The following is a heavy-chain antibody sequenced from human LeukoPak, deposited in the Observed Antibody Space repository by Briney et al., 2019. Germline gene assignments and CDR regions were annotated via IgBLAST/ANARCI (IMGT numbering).Heavy chain of an antibody. V-gene: IGHV4-59*01. D-gene: IGHD2-2*01. CDR1: GGSISGYY. J-gene: IGHJ4*02. CDR2: IYYSGST. Sequence: SETLSLTCTVSGGSISGYYWSWIRQPPGKGLEWIGYIYYSGSTNYNPSLKSRVTISVDTSKNQFSLKLSSVTAADTAVYYCARIDCSSTSCSHIVDYWGQGTLVTVSS. CDR3: ARIDCSSTSCSHIVDY.